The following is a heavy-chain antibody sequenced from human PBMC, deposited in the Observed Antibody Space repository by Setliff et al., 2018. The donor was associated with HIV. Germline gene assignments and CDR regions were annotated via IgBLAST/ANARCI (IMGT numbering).Heavy chain of an antibody. Sequence: PGGSLRLSCAASGFTFSSYAMSWVRQAPGKGLEWVSAISGSGGSTYYADSVKGRFTITRDNSKNTLYLQMNSLRTEDTALYFCAKDRSWTFDYWGEGTLVTVSS. J-gene: IGHJ4*02. CDR1: GFTFSSYA. V-gene: IGHV3-23*01. D-gene: IGHD1-26*01. CDR3: AKDRSWTFDY. CDR2: ISGSGGST.